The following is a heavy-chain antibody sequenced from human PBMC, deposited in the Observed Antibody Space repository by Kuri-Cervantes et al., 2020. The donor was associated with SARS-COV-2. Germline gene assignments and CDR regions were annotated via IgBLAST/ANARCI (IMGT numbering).Heavy chain of an antibody. D-gene: IGHD1-14*01. Sequence: GGSLRLSCAASGFTFSNAWMNWVRQAPGKGLEWVGRIKSKTDGGTTDYAAPVKGRSTISRDDSKNTLYLQMNSLKTEDTAVYYCTTDYRRGYYYYGMDVWGQGTTVTVSS. J-gene: IGHJ6*02. V-gene: IGHV3-15*07. CDR1: GFTFSNAW. CDR3: TTDYRRGYYYYGMDV. CDR2: IKSKTDGGTT.